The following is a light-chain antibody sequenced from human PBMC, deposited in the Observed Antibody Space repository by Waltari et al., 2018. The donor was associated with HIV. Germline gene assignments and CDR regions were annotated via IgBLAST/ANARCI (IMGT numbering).Light chain of an antibody. CDR1: QSISSW. J-gene: IGKJ4*01. Sequence: DIQMTQSPSTLSASVGDRVTITCRASQSISSWLAWYQQKPGKAPKLLIYKASSLESGVPSRCSGSGAGTEFTLTISSLQPDDFATYYCRQHNSYPLTFGGGTKVEIK. V-gene: IGKV1-5*03. CDR2: KAS. CDR3: RQHNSYPLT.